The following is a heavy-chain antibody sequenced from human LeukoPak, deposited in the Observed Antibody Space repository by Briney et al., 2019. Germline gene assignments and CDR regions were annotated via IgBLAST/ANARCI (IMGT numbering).Heavy chain of an antibody. CDR1: GGTFSSYG. J-gene: IGHJ3*02. D-gene: IGHD3-16*01. V-gene: IGHV1-69*04. CDR3: ARVGDPLIGKDARIDI. CDR2: IIPILDIT. Sequence: SVKVSCKASGGTFSSYGISWVRQAPGQGLEWMGRIIPILDITNYAQKFQGRVTITADKSTSTAYMELSSLRSEDTAVYYCARVGDPLIGKDARIDIWGQGTMVTVSS.